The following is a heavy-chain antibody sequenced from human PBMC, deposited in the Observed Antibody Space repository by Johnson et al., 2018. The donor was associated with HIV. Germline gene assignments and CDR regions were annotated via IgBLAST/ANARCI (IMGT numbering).Heavy chain of an antibody. J-gene: IGHJ3*02. CDR3: ARVLRFLEWLSYNTDDAFDI. Sequence: QVQLLESGGGVVQPGRSLRLSCAASGFSFHNYAMHWVRQRPGKGLEWMAVISYGGRNKYYADSVKGRFTISRDNSKKPLYLQMNSLRAEDTAVYYCARVLRFLEWLSYNTDDAFDIWGQGTMVTVSS. D-gene: IGHD3-3*01. CDR1: GFSFHNYA. V-gene: IGHV3-30*04. CDR2: ISYGGRNK.